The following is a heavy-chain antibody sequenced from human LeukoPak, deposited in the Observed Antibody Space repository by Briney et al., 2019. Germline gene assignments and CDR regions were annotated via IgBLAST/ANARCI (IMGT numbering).Heavy chain of an antibody. CDR2: ISGSGGST. V-gene: IGHV3-23*01. CDR3: AKDLSVAGFDI. Sequence: GGSLRLSCAASGFTFNSYAMTWVRQAPGKGLEWVSAISGSGGSTYYADSVKGRFTISRDNSKNTLYLQMNSLRAEDTAVYYCAKDLSVAGFDIWGQGRMVTVSS. CDR1: GFTFNSYA. J-gene: IGHJ3*02. D-gene: IGHD6-19*01.